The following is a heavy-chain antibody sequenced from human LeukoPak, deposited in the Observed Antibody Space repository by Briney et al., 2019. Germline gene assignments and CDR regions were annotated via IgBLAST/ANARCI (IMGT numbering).Heavy chain of an antibody. J-gene: IGHJ6*03. CDR1: GYTFTSYD. V-gene: IGHV1-8*01. D-gene: IGHD1-26*01. CDR3: ARAKSLSGSYTYYYYMDV. CDR2: MNPNSGNT. Sequence: GASVKVSCKASGYTFTSYDINWVRQATGQGLEWMGWMNPNSGNTGYAQKFQGRDTMTRNTSISTAYMELSSLRSEDTAVYYCARAKSLSGSYTYYYYMDVWGKGTTVTVSS.